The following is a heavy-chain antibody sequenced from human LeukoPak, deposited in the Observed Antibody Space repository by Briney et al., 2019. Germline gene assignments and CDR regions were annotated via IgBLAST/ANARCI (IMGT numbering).Heavy chain of an antibody. Sequence: GGSLRLSCVASGFTFSRYWMSWVRQAPGKGLEWVANIKQDGSEKYYVDSVKGRLTISRDNAKNSLYLQMNSLRAEDTAVYYCARGTGHTIFGVVIIDWFDYWGQGTLVTVSS. CDR2: IKQDGSEK. V-gene: IGHV3-7*04. D-gene: IGHD3-3*01. CDR3: ARGTGHTIFGVVIIDWFDY. CDR1: GFTFSRYW. J-gene: IGHJ4*02.